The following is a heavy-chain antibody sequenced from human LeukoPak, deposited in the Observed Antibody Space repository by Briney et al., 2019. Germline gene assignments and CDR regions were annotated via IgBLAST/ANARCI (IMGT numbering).Heavy chain of an antibody. D-gene: IGHD6-13*01. CDR3: ATVAGPAGYYGMDV. CDR2: FDPEDGET. V-gene: IGHV1-24*01. CDR1: GYTLTELS. J-gene: IGHJ6*02. Sequence: ASVKVSCKVSGYTLTELSMHWVRQAPGKGLEWMGGFDPEDGETIYAQKFQGRATMTEDTSTDTAYMELSSLRSEDTAVYYCATVAGPAGYYGMDVWGQGTTVTVSS.